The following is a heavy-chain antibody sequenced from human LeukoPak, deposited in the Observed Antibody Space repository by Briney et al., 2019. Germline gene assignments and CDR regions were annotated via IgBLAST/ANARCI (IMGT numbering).Heavy chain of an antibody. CDR2: ISYTGGEI. Sequence: PSETLSLTCTVSGGSLNSYYWSWIRQPPGKRLEWIGYISYTGGEINYNPSLKSRLTLSVDTSKHQFSLMLTSATAADTAIYYCARQPGGTAAFDVWAQGTMVTVSS. CDR3: ARQPGGTAAFDV. CDR1: GGSLNSYY. D-gene: IGHD1-14*01. J-gene: IGHJ3*01. V-gene: IGHV4-59*08.